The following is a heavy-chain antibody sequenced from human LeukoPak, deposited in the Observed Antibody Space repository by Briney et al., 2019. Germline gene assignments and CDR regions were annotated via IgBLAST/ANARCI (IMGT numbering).Heavy chain of an antibody. J-gene: IGHJ3*02. CDR1: GGSISTYY. CDR2: IYYSGST. D-gene: IGHD3-10*01. Sequence: PSETLSLTCTVSGGSISTYYWGWIRQPPGRGLEWIGSIYYSGSTNYNPSLKSRVTISVDTSKNHFSLKLSSVTAADTAVYYCARRVRGVNDAFDIWGQGTMVTVSS. CDR3: ARRVRGVNDAFDI. V-gene: IGHV4-39*02.